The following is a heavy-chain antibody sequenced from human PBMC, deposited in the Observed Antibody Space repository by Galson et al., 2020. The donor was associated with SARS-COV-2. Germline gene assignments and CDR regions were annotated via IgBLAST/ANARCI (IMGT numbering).Heavy chain of an antibody. Sequence: SETLSLTCAVYGGSFSGYYWSWIRQPPGKGLEWIGEINHSGSTNYNPSLKSRVTISVDTSKNQFSLKLSSVTAADTAVYYCARAGDSSSWDGVWYWFDPWGQGTLVTVSS. D-gene: IGHD6-13*01. CDR3: ARAGDSSSWDGVWYWFDP. CDR1: GGSFSGYY. J-gene: IGHJ5*02. CDR2: INHSGST. V-gene: IGHV4-34*01.